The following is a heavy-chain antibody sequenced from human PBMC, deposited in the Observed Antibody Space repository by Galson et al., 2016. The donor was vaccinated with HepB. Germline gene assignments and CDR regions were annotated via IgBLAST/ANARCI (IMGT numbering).Heavy chain of an antibody. D-gene: IGHD2-21*01. Sequence: SLRLSCAASGFTFNTYAMNWVRQAPGKGLEWVAAISNSGSTTYYADSLKGRFAIPRDNSKNTLYLQMNSLRVEDTALYYCAKEFVATGAVVGDYWGQGTLATVSS. CDR3: AKEFVATGAVVGDY. V-gene: IGHV3-23*01. CDR1: GFTFNTYA. J-gene: IGHJ4*02. CDR2: ISNSGSTT.